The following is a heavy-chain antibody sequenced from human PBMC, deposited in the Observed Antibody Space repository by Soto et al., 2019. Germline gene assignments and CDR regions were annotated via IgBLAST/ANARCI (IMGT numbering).Heavy chain of an antibody. D-gene: IGHD3-3*01. V-gene: IGHV4-59*01. J-gene: IGHJ6*02. CDR3: ARGNLTCYDFWSGLPPRDYGMDV. CDR2: IYYSGST. CDR1: GGSISSYY. Sequence: SETLSLTCTVSGGSISSYYWSWIRQPPGKGLEWIGYIYYSGSTNYNPSLKSRVTISVDTSKNQFSLKLSSVTAADTAVYYCARGNLTCYDFWSGLPPRDYGMDVWGQGTTVTVSS.